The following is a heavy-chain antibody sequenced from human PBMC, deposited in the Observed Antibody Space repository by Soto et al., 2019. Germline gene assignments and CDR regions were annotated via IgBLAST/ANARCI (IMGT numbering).Heavy chain of an antibody. CDR3: AKGISGTTRTILDF. V-gene: IGHV3-23*01. J-gene: IGHJ4*02. D-gene: IGHD1-7*01. Sequence: GGSLRLSCAASGFTFSSYAVSWVRQAPGKGLEWVSSISGSGGSTYYAGSVKGRFTISRDNSKNTLSLQMDSLRAGDTAVYYCAKGISGTTRTILDFWGQGTPVTVSS. CDR1: GFTFSSYA. CDR2: ISGSGGST.